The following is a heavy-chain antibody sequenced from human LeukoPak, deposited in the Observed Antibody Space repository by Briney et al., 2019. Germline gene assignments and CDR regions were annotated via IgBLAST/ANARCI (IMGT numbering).Heavy chain of an antibody. CDR3: ARGITMIVVVSTSHNWFDP. Sequence: GGSLRLSCAASGLSFSDYYMSWIRQAPGKGLEWVSYISSSSSTIYYADSVKGRFTISRDNAKNSLYLQMNSLRAEDTAVYYCARGITMIVVVSTSHNWFDPWGQGTLVTVSS. CDR2: ISSSSSTI. CDR1: GLSFSDYY. V-gene: IGHV3-11*04. J-gene: IGHJ5*02. D-gene: IGHD3-22*01.